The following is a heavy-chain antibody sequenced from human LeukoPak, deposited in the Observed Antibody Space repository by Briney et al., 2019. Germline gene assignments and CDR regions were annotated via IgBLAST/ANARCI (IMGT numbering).Heavy chain of an antibody. V-gene: IGHV4-59*01. CDR2: ISYSATT. CDR1: GVSISGDY. D-gene: IGHD6-19*01. J-gene: IGHJ4*02. CDR3: ATGHSSGWFDY. Sequence: SSETLSLTCTVSGVSISGDYWSWIRQPPGKGLEWIGYISYSATTNYNPSLKSRVSFSIDTSKNQFSLKLTSVSAADTAVYFCATGHSSGWFDYWGQGTLVSVSS.